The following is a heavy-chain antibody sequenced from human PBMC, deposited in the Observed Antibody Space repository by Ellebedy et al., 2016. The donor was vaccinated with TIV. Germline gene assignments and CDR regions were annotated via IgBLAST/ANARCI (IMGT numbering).Heavy chain of an antibody. CDR2: IYYSGST. CDR1: GGSISRSSYY. Sequence: SETLSLTCTVSGGSISRSSYYWGWIRQPPGKGLEWIGSIYYSGSTDYNPSLKSRVTISADTSKNQFSLRLSSVTAADTAVYYRARWFGELLYVRWFDPWGQGTLVTVSS. CDR3: ARWFGELLYVRWFDP. D-gene: IGHD3-10*01. J-gene: IGHJ5*02. V-gene: IGHV4-39*01.